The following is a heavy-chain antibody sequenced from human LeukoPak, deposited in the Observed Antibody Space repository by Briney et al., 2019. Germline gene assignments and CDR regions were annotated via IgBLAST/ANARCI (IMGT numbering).Heavy chain of an antibody. Sequence: GGSLRLSCAASGFTFDDYAMHWVRQAPGKGLEWVSGISWSSGSIGYADSVKGRFTISRDNAKNSLYLQMNSLRAEDTALYYCAKGVDYGVRLGYFDYWGQGTLVTVSS. D-gene: IGHD4-17*01. J-gene: IGHJ4*02. CDR1: GFTFDDYA. CDR3: AKGVDYGVRLGYFDY. CDR2: ISWSSGSI. V-gene: IGHV3-9*01.